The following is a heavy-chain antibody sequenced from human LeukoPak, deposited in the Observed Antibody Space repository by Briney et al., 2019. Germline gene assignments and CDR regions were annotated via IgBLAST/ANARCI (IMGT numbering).Heavy chain of an antibody. Sequence: GGSLRLSCAASGFTFSSYSMNWVRQAPGKGLEWVSYISSSRSTIYYADSVKGRFTISRDNAKNSLYLQMNSLRAEDTAVYYCARDPPLQSWDYWGQGTLVTVSS. J-gene: IGHJ4*02. CDR2: ISSSRSTI. D-gene: IGHD5-24*01. CDR1: GFTFSSYS. CDR3: ARDPPLQSWDY. V-gene: IGHV3-48*01.